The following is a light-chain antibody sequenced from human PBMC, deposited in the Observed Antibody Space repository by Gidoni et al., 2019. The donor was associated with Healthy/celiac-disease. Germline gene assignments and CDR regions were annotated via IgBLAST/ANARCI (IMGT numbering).Light chain of an antibody. Sequence: SYVLTQPPSVSVPPRKTARITCGGNNIGSKSVHWYQQKPGQAPVLVIYYDSDRPSGIPERFSGSNSGNTATLTISRVEAGDEADYYCQVWDSSSDHCWVFGGGTKLTVL. CDR2: YDS. V-gene: IGLV3-21*04. CDR1: NIGSKS. J-gene: IGLJ3*02. CDR3: QVWDSSSDHCWV.